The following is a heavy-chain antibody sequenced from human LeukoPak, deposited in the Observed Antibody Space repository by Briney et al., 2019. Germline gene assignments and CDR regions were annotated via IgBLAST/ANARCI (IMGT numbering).Heavy chain of an antibody. CDR3: ARDTGRIAAAGTVDESEGLFDY. Sequence: GASVKVSCKASGGTFSSYAISWVRQAPGQGLEWMGWINPNSGGTNYAQKFQGRVTMTGDTSISTAYMELSRLRSDDTAVYYCARDTGRIAAAGTVDESEGLFDYWGQGTLVTVSS. V-gene: IGHV1-2*02. CDR2: INPNSGGT. CDR1: GGTFSSYA. J-gene: IGHJ4*02. D-gene: IGHD6-13*01.